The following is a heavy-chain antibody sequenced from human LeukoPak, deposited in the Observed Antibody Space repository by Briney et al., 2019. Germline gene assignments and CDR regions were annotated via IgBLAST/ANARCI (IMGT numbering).Heavy chain of an antibody. V-gene: IGHV3-21*01. CDR3: ARGRIAAAGINWFDP. J-gene: IGHJ5*02. D-gene: IGHD6-13*01. Sequence: GGSLRLSCAASGFTFSSYSTNWVRQAPGKGLEWVSSISSSSSYIYYADSVKGRFTISRDNAKNSLYLQMNSLRAEDTAVYYCARGRIAAAGINWFDPWGQGTLVTVSS. CDR2: ISSSSSYI. CDR1: GFTFSSYS.